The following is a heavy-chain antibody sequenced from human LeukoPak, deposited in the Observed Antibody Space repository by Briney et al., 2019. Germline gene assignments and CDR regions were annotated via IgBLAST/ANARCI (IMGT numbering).Heavy chain of an antibody. D-gene: IGHD2-15*01. CDR2: INHSGST. CDR1: GFTFNSYN. V-gene: IGHV4-34*01. J-gene: IGHJ4*02. Sequence: GSLRLSCAASGFTFNSYNMNWVRQAPGKGLEWIGEINHSGSTNYNPSLKSRVTISVDTSKNQFSLKLSSVTAADTAVYYCARRDLYCSGGSCYSGYFDYWGQGTLVTVSS. CDR3: ARRDLYCSGGSCYSGYFDY.